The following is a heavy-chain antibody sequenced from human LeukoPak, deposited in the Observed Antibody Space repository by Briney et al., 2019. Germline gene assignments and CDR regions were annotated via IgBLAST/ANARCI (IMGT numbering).Heavy chain of an antibody. CDR2: ISYEGSNT. Sequence: GGSLRLSCVVSGFTLRSDSMDGVPESPGKGLEWVSYISYEGSNTYYADSAKGRFTIPRDNAQHSLYLQMNSLRAEDTAVNYCARDSSGYYYTADWYFDLWGRGTLVTVSS. CDR3: ARDSSGYYYTADWYFDL. D-gene: IGHD3-22*01. CDR1: GFTLRSDS. J-gene: IGHJ2*01. V-gene: IGHV3-30*12.